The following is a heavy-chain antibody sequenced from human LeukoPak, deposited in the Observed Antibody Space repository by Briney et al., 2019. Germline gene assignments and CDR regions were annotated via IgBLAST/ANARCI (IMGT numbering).Heavy chain of an antibody. CDR3: AKDFYYGSGSFLVAFDI. CDR2: ISWNSGSI. Sequence: GGSLRLSCAASGFTFDDYAMHWVRQAPGKGLEWVSGISWNSGSIGYADSVKGRFTISRDNAKNSLYLQMNSLRAEDTALYYCAKDFYYGSGSFLVAFDIWGQGTMVTVSS. V-gene: IGHV3-9*01. D-gene: IGHD3-10*01. J-gene: IGHJ3*02. CDR1: GFTFDDYA.